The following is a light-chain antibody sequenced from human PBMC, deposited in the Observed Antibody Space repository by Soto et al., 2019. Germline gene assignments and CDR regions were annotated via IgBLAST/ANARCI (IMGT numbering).Light chain of an antibody. J-gene: IGLJ3*02. CDR3: QSYDSSLSGWV. Sequence: QSVLTQPPSVSGAPGQRVTISCTGSSSNIGAGYDVHWYQQLPGTAPKLLIYGNSNRPSGVPDRFSGSKSGTSASLAITGRRAEDEADYYCQSYDSSLSGWVFGGGTKLTVL. CDR2: GNS. CDR1: SSNIGAGYD. V-gene: IGLV1-40*01.